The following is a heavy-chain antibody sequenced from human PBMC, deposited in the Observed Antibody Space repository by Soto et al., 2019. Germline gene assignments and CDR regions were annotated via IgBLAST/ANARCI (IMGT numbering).Heavy chain of an antibody. CDR3: AKDRISIAVAGPFSYGMDV. V-gene: IGHV3-9*01. CDR2: ISWNSGSI. D-gene: IGHD6-19*01. Sequence: EVQLVESGGGLVQPGRSPRLSCAASGFTFDDYAMHWVRQAPGKGLEWVSGISWNSGSIGYAVSVKGRFTISRDNAKNSLYLQMNSLRAEDTALYYCAKDRISIAVAGPFSYGMDVWGQGTTVTVSS. CDR1: GFTFDDYA. J-gene: IGHJ6*02.